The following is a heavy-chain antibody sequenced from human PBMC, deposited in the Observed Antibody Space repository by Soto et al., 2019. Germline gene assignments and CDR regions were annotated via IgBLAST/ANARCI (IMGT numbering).Heavy chain of an antibody. CDR2: ISESGTLT. V-gene: IGHV3-23*01. CDR3: ARYIPGVRYYGMDV. Sequence: EVQLLESGGGLVQPGGSLRLSCAASGFTFSSYAMKWVRQAPGKGLEWVSLISESGTLTYYADSVKGRSTISRDNSGNTLFLQMYSLRAEDTAVYYCARYIPGVRYYGMDVWGQGTTVTVSS. J-gene: IGHJ6*02. CDR1: GFTFSSYA. D-gene: IGHD2-2*01.